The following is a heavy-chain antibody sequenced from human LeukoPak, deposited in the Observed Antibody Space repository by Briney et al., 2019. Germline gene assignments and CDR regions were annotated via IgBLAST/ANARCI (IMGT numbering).Heavy chain of an antibody. CDR2: IASDGSGT. D-gene: IGHD4-23*01. J-gene: IGHJ4*02. CDR1: GFTFSSYW. Sequence: PGRSLRLSCAASGFTFSSYWMNWVRQAPGKGLVWVSRIASDGSGTTYADSVKGRFSISRDNAKNTLYLQMNSLRVEDTAVYYCARGRPHGNDYWGQGTLVTVSS. CDR3: ARGRPHGNDY. V-gene: IGHV3-74*01.